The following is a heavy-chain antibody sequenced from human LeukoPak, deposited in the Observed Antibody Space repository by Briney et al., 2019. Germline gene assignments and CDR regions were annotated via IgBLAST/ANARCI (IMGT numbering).Heavy chain of an antibody. V-gene: IGHV4-34*01. J-gene: IGHJ5*01. Sequence: SETLSLTCAVYGGSFSGNYWSWIRQPPGKGLEWIGEINHSGSTNYNPSLKSRVTISVDTSKNQFSLKLSSVTAADTAVYYCARLDILVPRAVEWFDPWGQGTVVTVSS. CDR3: ARLDILVPRAVEWFDP. CDR2: INHSGST. D-gene: IGHD2-2*01. CDR1: GGSFSGNY.